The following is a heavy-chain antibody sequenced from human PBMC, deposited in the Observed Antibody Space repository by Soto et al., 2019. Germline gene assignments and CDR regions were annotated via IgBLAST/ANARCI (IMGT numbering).Heavy chain of an antibody. D-gene: IGHD3-10*01. CDR3: ANLPLYGSGFDC. CDR2: ISWNGAAT. V-gene: IGHV3-9*01. Sequence: EVQLVESGGGLLQPGGSLRLSCAASGFTFDDYAINWVRQTPGKGLEWVSGISWNGAATGYADSVKGRFTISRDNAKNALYLQMNSLRNEDTAIYYCANLPLYGSGFDCWGQGTLVSVSS. CDR1: GFTFDDYA. J-gene: IGHJ4*02.